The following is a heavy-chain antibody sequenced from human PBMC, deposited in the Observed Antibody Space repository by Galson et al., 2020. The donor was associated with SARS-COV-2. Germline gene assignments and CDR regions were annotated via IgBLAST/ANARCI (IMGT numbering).Heavy chain of an antibody. CDR2: IKSKADGGTI. CDR1: RFTLSNAW. V-gene: IGHV3-15*01. J-gene: IGHJ3*02. D-gene: IGHD3-10*02. CDR3: TTAGPVSLRTVAMFNDAFDI. Sequence: GGSLRLSCAASRFTLSNAWMSWVRQAPGKGLELVARIKSKADGGTIDYAAPVKGRFTISRDDSQNTMHLEMNSLKSEDTAVYYCTTAGPVSLRTVAMFNDAFDIWGQGTMVTVSS.